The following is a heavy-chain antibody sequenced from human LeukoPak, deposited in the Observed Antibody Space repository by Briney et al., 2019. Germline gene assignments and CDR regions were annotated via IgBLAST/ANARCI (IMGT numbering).Heavy chain of an antibody. CDR1: GFTFSSYA. J-gene: IGHJ6*02. CDR2: ISYDGSNK. D-gene: IGHD6-13*01. V-gene: IGHV3-30-3*01. CDR3: AREKFSDSSTYYGMDV. Sequence: PGGSLRLSCAASGFTFSSYAMHWVRQAPGKGLEWVAVISYDGSNKYYADSVKGRFTISRDNSKNTLYLQMNSLRAEDTAVYYCAREKFSDSSTYYGMDVWGQGTTVTVSS.